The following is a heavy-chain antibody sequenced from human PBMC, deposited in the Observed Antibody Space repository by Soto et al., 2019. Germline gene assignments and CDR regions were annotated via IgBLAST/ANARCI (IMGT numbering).Heavy chain of an antibody. J-gene: IGHJ6*03. D-gene: IGHD4-17*01. CDR1: SGSISSSNW. Sequence: SETLSLTCAVSSGSISSSNWWSWVRQPPGKGLEWIGEIYHSGSTNYNPSLKSRVTISVDKSKNQFSLKLSSVTAADTAVYYCARYGDPSNYYYYYYMDVWGKGTTVTVSS. CDR3: ARYGDPSNYYYYYYMDV. V-gene: IGHV4-4*02. CDR2: IYHSGST.